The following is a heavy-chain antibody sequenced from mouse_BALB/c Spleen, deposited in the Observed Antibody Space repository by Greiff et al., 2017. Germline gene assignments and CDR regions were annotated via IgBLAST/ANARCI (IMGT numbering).Heavy chain of an antibody. CDR3: VLLGGFAY. CDR2: IDPANGNT. V-gene: IGHV14-3*02. CDR1: GFNIKDTY. J-gene: IGHJ3*01. Sequence: EVQVVESGAELVKPGASVKLSCTASGFNIKDTYMHWVKQRPEQGLEWIGRIDPANGNTKYDPKFQGKATITADTSSNTAYLQLSSLTSEDTAVYYCVLLGGFAYWGQGTLVTVSA. D-gene: IGHD2-10*01.